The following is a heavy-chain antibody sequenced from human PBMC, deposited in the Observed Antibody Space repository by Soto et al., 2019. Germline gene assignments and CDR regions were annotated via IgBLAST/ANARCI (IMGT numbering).Heavy chain of an antibody. CDR2: IYKSATT. Sequence: SETLSLTCSVSGDSISNLDYFWAWIRQPPGQALEYIGYIYKSATTYYNPSFESRVAISVDTSKSQFSLNVTSVTAADTAVYFCARGRYCLTGRCFPNWFDSWGQGALGTAPQ. V-gene: IGHV4-30-4*01. D-gene: IGHD7-27*01. J-gene: IGHJ5*01. CDR1: GDSISNLDYF. CDR3: ARGRYCLTGRCFPNWFDS.